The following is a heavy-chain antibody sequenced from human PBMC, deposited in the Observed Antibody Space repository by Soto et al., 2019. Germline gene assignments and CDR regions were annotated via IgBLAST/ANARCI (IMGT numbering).Heavy chain of an antibody. J-gene: IGHJ4*02. D-gene: IGHD6-19*01. CDR3: ASSSIAVAGTIDY. CDR1: GGSISSYY. Sequence: PSETLSLTCTVSGGSISSYYWSWIRQPPGKGLEWIGYIYYSGSTNYNPSLKSRVTISVGTSKNQFSLKLSSVTAADTAVYYCASSSIAVAGTIDYWGQGTLVTVSS. V-gene: IGHV4-59*01. CDR2: IYYSGST.